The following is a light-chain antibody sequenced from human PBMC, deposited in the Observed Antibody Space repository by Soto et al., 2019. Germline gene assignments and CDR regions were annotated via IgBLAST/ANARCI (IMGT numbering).Light chain of an antibody. V-gene: IGKV1-39*01. J-gene: IGKJ3*01. CDR1: QSVDTC. CDR3: QHNITPPCT. Sequence: DIQMTQSPSSLSASLGDIVIITCRGSQSVDTCLDWYQHKPGKAPNLLIFSTSNLARGVPSRFSGSGSGTEFTLTISGLQPEDVATYYCQHNITPPCTFGPGTK. CDR2: STS.